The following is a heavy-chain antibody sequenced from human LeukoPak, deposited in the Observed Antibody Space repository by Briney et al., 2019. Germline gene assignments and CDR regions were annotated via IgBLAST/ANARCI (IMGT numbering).Heavy chain of an antibody. D-gene: IGHD3-3*01. Sequence: PGGSLRLSCAASGFTFTTYAMSWVRQAPGKGLEWVSAVSDSGDRTYYTGSVKGRFSISRDNSKNTVHLHLSSLRAEDTAIYYCARAMFGVTQAFDMWGQGTVVTVS. J-gene: IGHJ3*02. CDR3: ARAMFGVTQAFDM. CDR1: GFTFTTYA. CDR2: VSDSGDRT. V-gene: IGHV3-23*01.